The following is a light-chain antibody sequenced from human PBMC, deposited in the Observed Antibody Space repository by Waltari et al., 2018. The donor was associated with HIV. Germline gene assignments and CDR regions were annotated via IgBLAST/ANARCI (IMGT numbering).Light chain of an antibody. J-gene: IGLJ2*01. CDR1: SSTIGNNY. V-gene: IGLV1-51*02. CDR3: GTWDSSLSVVV. CDR2: GTD. Sequence: QSVLTQPPSVSAAPGQQVTIPCSGSSSTIGNNYVSWYQQFPGTAPKLLIYGTDKRPFEMADRLSGSNSGTAATLGITGLQTADEADYYCGTWDSSLSVVVFGGGTKVTVL.